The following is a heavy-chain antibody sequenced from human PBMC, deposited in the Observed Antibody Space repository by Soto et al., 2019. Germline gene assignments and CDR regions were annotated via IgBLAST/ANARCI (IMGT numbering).Heavy chain of an antibody. CDR2: IYYSGIT. V-gene: IGHV4-31*03. J-gene: IGHJ6*02. Sequence: PSETLSLTCNVSRGSLSSGGFHWDWIRQQPGKGLEWIGYIYYSGITYYNPSLKSRVTISLDTSKNQFSLKLSSVTAADTAVYYCARGSSIAGLYYGMDVWGQGTTVTVSS. CDR1: RGSLSSGGFH. CDR3: ARGSSIAGLYYGMDV. D-gene: IGHD6-6*01.